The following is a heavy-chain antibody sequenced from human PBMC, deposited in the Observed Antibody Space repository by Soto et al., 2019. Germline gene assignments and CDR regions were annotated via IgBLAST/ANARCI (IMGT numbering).Heavy chain of an antibody. Sequence: QVQLQQWGAGLLKASETLSLTCGVSGGSLGGYYWSWLRQSPGKGLEWIGDLSQRGGGIYNPSLKSRVTMSVDTSKNQCSLTLRSVTAADTALYYCARRRSVIVATVYVKDAFDIWGQGPLVSVSS. D-gene: IGHD3-10*02. V-gene: IGHV4-34*02. CDR1: GGSLGGYY. J-gene: IGHJ3*02. CDR3: ARRRSVIVATVYVKDAFDI. CDR2: LSQRGGG.